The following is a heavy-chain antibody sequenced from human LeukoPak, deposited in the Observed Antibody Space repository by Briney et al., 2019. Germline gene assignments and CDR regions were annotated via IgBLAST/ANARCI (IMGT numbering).Heavy chain of an antibody. J-gene: IGHJ6*02. CDR3: ASRIAVADYYYGMDV. D-gene: IGHD6-19*01. Sequence: GGSLRLSCAASGFTFSDYYMSWIRQAPGKGLEWVSYISSSGSTIYYADSVKGRFTISRDNAKNSLYLQMNSLRAEDTAVYYCASRIAVADYYYGMDVWGQGTTVTVSS. CDR2: ISSSGSTI. CDR1: GFTFSDYY. V-gene: IGHV3-11*01.